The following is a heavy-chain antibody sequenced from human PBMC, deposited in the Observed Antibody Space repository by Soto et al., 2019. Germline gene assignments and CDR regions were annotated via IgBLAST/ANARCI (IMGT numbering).Heavy chain of an antibody. CDR3: AKGKKCRSASCGSLDY. J-gene: IGHJ4*02. CDR1: GFTFDAYS. CDR2: ISGHGGDT. Sequence: GGSLTLSCAASGFTFDAYSMRWVRQAPGKGLEWVSGISGHGGDTSYADSVKGRFTISRDQTKNTLFLQMDSLRTEDTAIYYCAKGKKCRSASCGSLDYWGQGTLVTVSS. V-gene: IGHV3-23*01. D-gene: IGHD2-15*01.